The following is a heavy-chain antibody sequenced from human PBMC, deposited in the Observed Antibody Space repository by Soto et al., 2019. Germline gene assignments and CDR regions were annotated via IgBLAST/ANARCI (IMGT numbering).Heavy chain of an antibody. J-gene: IGHJ6*02. Sequence: QVQLVESGGGVVQPGRSLRLSCAASGFTFSSYGMHWVRQAPGKGLEWVAVIWYDGSNKYYADSVKGRFTISRDNSKNTLYLQMNSLRAEDTAVYYCARETVAAAGFYYYGMDVWGQGTTVTVSS. V-gene: IGHV3-33*01. CDR3: ARETVAAAGFYYYGMDV. D-gene: IGHD6-13*01. CDR2: IWYDGSNK. CDR1: GFTFSSYG.